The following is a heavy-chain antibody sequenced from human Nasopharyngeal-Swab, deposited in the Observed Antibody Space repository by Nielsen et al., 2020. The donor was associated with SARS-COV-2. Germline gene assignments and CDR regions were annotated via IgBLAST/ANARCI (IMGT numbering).Heavy chain of an antibody. CDR2: IYTNGGT. CDR1: GGSLRSGDYY. CDR3: VRDWSSPSKTAFDY. Sequence: SETLSLTCDVFGGSLRSGDYYWSWIRQPAGEGLEWIGRIYTNGGTNYNPSLTSRVTISVDMSKNQFSLKLTSVTAADTAVYYCVRDWSSPSKTAFDYWARESWSPSPQ. J-gene: IGHJ4*02. V-gene: IGHV4-61*02. D-gene: IGHD6-6*01.